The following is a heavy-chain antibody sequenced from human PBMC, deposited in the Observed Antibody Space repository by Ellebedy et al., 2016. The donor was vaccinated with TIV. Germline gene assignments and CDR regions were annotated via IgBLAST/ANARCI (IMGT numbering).Heavy chain of an antibody. CDR3: ARDCIAVAGQYGMDV. Sequence: GGSLRLXCAASGFTFSSYSMNWVRQAPGKGLEWVSYISSSSSTIYYADSVKGRFTISRDNAKNSLYLQMNSLRDEDTAVYYCARDCIAVAGQYGMDVWGQGTTVTVSS. J-gene: IGHJ6*02. CDR1: GFTFSSYS. CDR2: ISSSSSTI. D-gene: IGHD6-19*01. V-gene: IGHV3-48*02.